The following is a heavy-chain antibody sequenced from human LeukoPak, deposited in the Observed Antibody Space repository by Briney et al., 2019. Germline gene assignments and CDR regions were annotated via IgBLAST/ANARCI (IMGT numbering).Heavy chain of an antibody. CDR1: GYTFTSYA. CDR2: ISAYNGNT. D-gene: IGHD6-6*01. CDR3: ARDLGIAARPDYFDY. Sequence: GASVKVSCKASGYTFTSYAMNWVRQAPGQGLEWMGWISAYNGNTNYAQKLQGRVTMTTDTSTSTAYMELRSLRSDDTAVYYCARDLGIAARPDYFDYWGQGTLVTVSS. J-gene: IGHJ4*02. V-gene: IGHV1-18*01.